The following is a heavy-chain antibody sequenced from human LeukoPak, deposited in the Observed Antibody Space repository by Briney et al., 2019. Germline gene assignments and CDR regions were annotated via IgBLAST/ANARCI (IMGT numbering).Heavy chain of an antibody. Sequence: GGSLRLSCAASGFTFSSYAMSWVRLAPGKGLEWVSAISGSGGNTYYADSVKGRLTISRDNSKNTLCLQMNSLRAEDTAVYYCAKSGAAAGTRYYFDYWGQGTLVTVSS. CDR3: AKSGAAAGTRYYFDY. CDR2: ISGSGGNT. D-gene: IGHD6-13*01. J-gene: IGHJ4*02. V-gene: IGHV3-23*01. CDR1: GFTFSSYA.